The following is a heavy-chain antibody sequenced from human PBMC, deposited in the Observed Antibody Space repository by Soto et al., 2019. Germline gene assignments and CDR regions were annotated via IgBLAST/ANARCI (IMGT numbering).Heavy chain of an antibody. CDR1: GGTFSSYT. D-gene: IGHD2-2*01. J-gene: IGHJ5*02. CDR2: IIPILGIA. V-gene: IGHV1-69*02. CDR3: ARGVKCSTSCYNWFDP. Sequence: QVQLVQSGAEVKKPGSSVKVSCKASGGTFSSYTISWVRQAPGQGLEWMGRIIPILGIANYAQKFQGRVTITADKSTSTAYMELSSLGSEDTAVYYCARGVKCSTSCYNWFDPWGQGTLVTVSS.